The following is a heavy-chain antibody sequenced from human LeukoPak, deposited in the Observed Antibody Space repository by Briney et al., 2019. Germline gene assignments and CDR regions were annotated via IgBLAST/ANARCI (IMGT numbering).Heavy chain of an antibody. V-gene: IGHV4-59*01. Sequence: PSETLSLTCTVSGGSISSYYWSWLRQPPGKGLEWIGYIYYSGSTNYNPSLKSRVTISVDTSKNQFSLKLSSVTAADTAVYYCARGDDYGGNFDHWGQGTLVTVSS. J-gene: IGHJ4*02. D-gene: IGHD4-23*01. CDR3: ARGDDYGGNFDH. CDR1: GGSISSYY. CDR2: IYYSGST.